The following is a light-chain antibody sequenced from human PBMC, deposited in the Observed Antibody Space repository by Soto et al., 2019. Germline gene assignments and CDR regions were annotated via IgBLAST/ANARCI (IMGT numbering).Light chain of an antibody. CDR1: QGISSY. V-gene: IGKV1-8*01. CDR2: AAS. J-gene: IGKJ5*01. CDR3: QQYSVYPRT. Sequence: AFRMTQSPSSFSASIGDRVTITCRASQGISSYLAWYQQKPGKAPKLLIYAASTLQSGVPSRFSGSGSGTDFTLIISSLQSEDFATYYCQQYSVYPRTFGQGTRLEIK.